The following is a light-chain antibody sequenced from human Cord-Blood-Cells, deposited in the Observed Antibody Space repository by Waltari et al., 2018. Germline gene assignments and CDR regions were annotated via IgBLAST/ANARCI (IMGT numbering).Light chain of an antibody. CDR1: QSISSY. V-gene: IGKV1-39*01. Sequence: DIQMTPSPSSLSASVGDRVTITCRSSQSISSYLNWYQQKPGKAPKLLIYTASSLQSGVPSRFSGSGSGTDFTLTISSLQPEDVATYYCQQSYSTPPTFGGGTKVEIK. CDR2: TAS. CDR3: QQSYSTPPT. J-gene: IGKJ4*01.